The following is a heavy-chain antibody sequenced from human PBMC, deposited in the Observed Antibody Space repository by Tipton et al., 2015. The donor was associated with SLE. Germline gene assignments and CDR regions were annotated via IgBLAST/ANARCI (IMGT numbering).Heavy chain of an antibody. CDR2: ISVHSGRT. Sequence: QVQLVQSGAEVKKPGASVKVSCKSSGYIFINYGINWLRQAPGQGLEWMGWISVHSGRTNYAQRFQGRVTMTADTSTKTAYMELRSLRSDDSAVYYCARHIDYYYFDVWGQGTLVTVSS. CDR3: ARHIDYYYFDV. V-gene: IGHV1-18*01. J-gene: IGHJ4*02. CDR1: GYIFINYG. D-gene: IGHD3-16*01.